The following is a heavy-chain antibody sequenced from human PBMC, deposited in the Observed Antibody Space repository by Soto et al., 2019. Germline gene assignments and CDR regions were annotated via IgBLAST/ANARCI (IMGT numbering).Heavy chain of an antibody. Sequence: QVQLQESGPGLVKPSQTLSLTCTVSGGSISSGGYYWSWIRQHPGKGLEWIGYIYYSGSTYYNPSLKIRPKIALNMSNSQFTTMQNTMHAADSAGYYSTNTSHTTANTCSSWAQRMLVPISS. V-gene: IGHV4-31*03. J-gene: IGHJ5*02. CDR2: IYYSGST. CDR3: TNTSHTTANTCSS. D-gene: IGHD4-17*01. CDR1: GGSISSGGYY.